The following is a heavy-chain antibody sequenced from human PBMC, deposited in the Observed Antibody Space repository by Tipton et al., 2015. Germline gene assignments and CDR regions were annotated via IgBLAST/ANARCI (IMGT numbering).Heavy chain of an antibody. CDR1: GGSFSTYF. J-gene: IGHJ3*02. V-gene: IGHV4-59*01. D-gene: IGHD3-22*01. Sequence: TLSLTCSVSGGSFSTYFWSWIRQPPGKGLEWIGYIYYSGSTNYNPSLKSRVTISVDTSKNQFSLKLSSVTAADTAVYYCARDQYYYDTSGYSDAFDIWGQGTMVTVSS. CDR2: IYYSGST. CDR3: ARDQYYYDTSGYSDAFDI.